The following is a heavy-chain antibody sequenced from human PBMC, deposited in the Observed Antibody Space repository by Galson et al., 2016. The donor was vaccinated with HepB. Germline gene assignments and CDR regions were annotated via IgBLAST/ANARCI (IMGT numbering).Heavy chain of an antibody. CDR2: IDPTDSYT. J-gene: IGHJ3*01. CDR3: ARQHRSSSYCVGDL. CDR1: GYRFTNYW. V-gene: IGHV5-10-1*01. Sequence: QSGAEVKKPGESLRISCRGSGYRFTNYWISWVRQMPGKGLEWMGRIDPTDSYTNYSPSFQGYVTISADKSTSPTHLQWSSLRASDTAMYYCARQHRSSSYCVGDLWGQGTMVTVSS. D-gene: IGHD3-22*01.